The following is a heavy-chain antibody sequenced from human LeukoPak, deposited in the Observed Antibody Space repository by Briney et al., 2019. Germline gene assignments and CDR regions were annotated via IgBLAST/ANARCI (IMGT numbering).Heavy chain of an antibody. CDR3: TREGMGRRAFDI. CDR2: ISSTSNYI. CDR1: GFTFSTYS. D-gene: IGHD3-10*01. Sequence: VGSLRLSCPASGFTFSTYSMNWVRQAPGKGLGWVSSISSTSNYIYYADSVKGRFTISRDNAKNSLYLQMNSLRAEDTAMYFCTREGMGRRAFDIWGQGTMVTVSS. J-gene: IGHJ3*02. V-gene: IGHV3-21*01.